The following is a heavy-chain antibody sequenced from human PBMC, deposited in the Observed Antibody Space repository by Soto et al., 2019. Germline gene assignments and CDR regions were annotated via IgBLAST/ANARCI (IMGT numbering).Heavy chain of an antibody. Sequence: ASVKVSCKASGGTFSSYAISWVRQAPGQGLEWMGGIIPIFGTANYAQKFQGRVRITADESTSTAYMELSSLRSEDTAVYYCARVARAVTKLSRGGGFWFDPWGQGTLVTVSS. CDR1: GGTFSSYA. CDR3: ARVARAVTKLSRGGGFWFDP. D-gene: IGHD4-17*01. V-gene: IGHV1-69*13. CDR2: IIPIFGTA. J-gene: IGHJ5*02.